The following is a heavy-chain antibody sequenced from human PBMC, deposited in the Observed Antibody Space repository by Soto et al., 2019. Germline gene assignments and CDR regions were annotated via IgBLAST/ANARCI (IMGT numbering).Heavy chain of an antibody. CDR2: ILPIFGTP. J-gene: IGHJ4*02. V-gene: IGHV1-69*13. Sequence: SVKVSCKASGGTFSNSAIIWVRQAPGQGLEWMGGILPIFGTPNYAQKFQGRLTISADEFSSTAYMELNILRSEDTAVYYCATPAEAMDTGMLKGLAHWGQGRLVTVYS. CDR3: ATPAEAMDTGMLKGLAH. D-gene: IGHD5-18*01. CDR1: GGTFSNSA.